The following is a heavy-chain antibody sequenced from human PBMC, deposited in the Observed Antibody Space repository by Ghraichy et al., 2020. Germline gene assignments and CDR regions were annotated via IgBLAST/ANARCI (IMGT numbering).Heavy chain of an antibody. CDR1: GGSISSGDYY. J-gene: IGHJ6*02. CDR3: ARGKVNYDFWSGYSSYYYYYGMDV. Sequence: SETLSLTCTVSGGSISSGDYYWSWIRQPPGKGLEWIGYIYYSGSTYYNPSLKSRVTISVDTSKNQFSLKLSSVTAADTAVYYCARGKVNYDFWSGYSSYYYYYGMDVWGQGTTVTVSS. V-gene: IGHV4-30-4*01. CDR2: IYYSGST. D-gene: IGHD3-3*01.